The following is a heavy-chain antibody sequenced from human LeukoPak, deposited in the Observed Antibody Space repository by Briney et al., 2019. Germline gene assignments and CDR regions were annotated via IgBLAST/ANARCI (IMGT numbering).Heavy chain of an antibody. V-gene: IGHV3-74*01. CDR3: ARGDIVVVPASNLFDY. D-gene: IGHD2-2*01. Sequence: SGGSLRLSCAVSGFTFSSHWMHWVRQAPGKGLVWVSRINSDGSSTSYAASVKGRFTISRDNAENTLYLQMNSLRAEDTAVYYCARGDIVVVPASNLFDYWGQGTLATVSS. CDR2: INSDGSST. CDR1: GFTFSSHW. J-gene: IGHJ4*02.